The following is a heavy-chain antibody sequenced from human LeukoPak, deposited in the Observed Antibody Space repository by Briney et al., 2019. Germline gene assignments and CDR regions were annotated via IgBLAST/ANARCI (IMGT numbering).Heavy chain of an antibody. Sequence: GGSLRLSCAASGFTFTSYGIHWVRQAPGKGLEWVSAISGSGGATHYADSVKGRFTISRDNSKNTVYLQLNSLRAEDTAVYYCAKVVGIRGYFDYWGQGTLVTVSS. D-gene: IGHD6-13*01. J-gene: IGHJ4*02. CDR1: GFTFTSYG. V-gene: IGHV3-23*01. CDR3: AKVVGIRGYFDY. CDR2: ISGSGGAT.